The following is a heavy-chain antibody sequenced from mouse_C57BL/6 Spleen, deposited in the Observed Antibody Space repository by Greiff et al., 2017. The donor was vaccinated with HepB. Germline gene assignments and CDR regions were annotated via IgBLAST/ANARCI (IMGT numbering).Heavy chain of an antibody. Sequence: EVHLVESGPGLVKPSQSLSLTCSVTGYSITSGYYWNWIRQFPGNKLEWMGYISYDGSNNYNPSLKNRISITRDTSKNQFFLKLNSVTTEDTATYYCAREETGYWYFDVWGTGTTVTVSS. D-gene: IGHD4-1*01. CDR3: AREETGYWYFDV. J-gene: IGHJ1*03. CDR2: ISYDGSN. CDR1: GYSITSGYY. V-gene: IGHV3-6*01.